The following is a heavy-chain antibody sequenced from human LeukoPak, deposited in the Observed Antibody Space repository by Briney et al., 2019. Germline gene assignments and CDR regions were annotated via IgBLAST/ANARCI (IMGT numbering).Heavy chain of an antibody. CDR3: AKGEWGWLRNFAY. J-gene: IGHJ4*02. Sequence: GGSLRLSCAASGFTFSNYAMSWVRQAPGKGLEWVSALSGTGGSANYAESVKGRFTISRDNSKNTLYLQMNSLRAEDTAVYYCAKGEWGWLRNFAYWGQGTLVTVSS. V-gene: IGHV3-23*01. CDR1: GFTFSNYA. CDR2: LSGTGGSA. D-gene: IGHD5-12*01.